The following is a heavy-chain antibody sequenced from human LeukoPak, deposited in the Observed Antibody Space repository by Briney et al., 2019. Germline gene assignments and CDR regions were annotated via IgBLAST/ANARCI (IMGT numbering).Heavy chain of an antibody. V-gene: IGHV4-30-2*01. CDR1: GGSISSGGYS. D-gene: IGHD6-6*01. CDR3: ARGGSIAARPESGDFDY. Sequence: SETLSLTCAVSGGSISSGGYSWSWIRQPPGKGLEWIGYIYHSGSTYYNPSLKGRVTISVDRSKNQFSLKLSSVTAADTAVYYCARGGSIAARPESGDFDYWGQGTLVTVSS. J-gene: IGHJ4*02. CDR2: IYHSGST.